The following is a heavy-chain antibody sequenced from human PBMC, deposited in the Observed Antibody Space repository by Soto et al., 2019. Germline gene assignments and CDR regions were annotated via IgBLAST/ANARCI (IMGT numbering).Heavy chain of an antibody. V-gene: IGHV3-23*01. CDR1: GFTFSSYA. CDR2: ISGSGGST. CDR3: AKDEYQLLYAFDI. J-gene: IGHJ3*02. Sequence: GGSLRLDCAASGFTFSSYAMSRVRQAPGKGLEWVSSISGSGGSTYYADSVKGRFTISRDNSKNTLYLQMNSLRAEDTAVYYCAKDEYQLLYAFDIWGQGTMVTVS. D-gene: IGHD2-2*01.